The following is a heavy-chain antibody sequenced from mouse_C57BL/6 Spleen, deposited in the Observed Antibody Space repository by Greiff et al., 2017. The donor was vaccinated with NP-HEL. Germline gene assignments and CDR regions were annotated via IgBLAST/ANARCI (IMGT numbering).Heavy chain of an antibody. D-gene: IGHD3-2*02. V-gene: IGHV1-42*01. CDR2: INPSTGGT. Sequence: VQLQQSGPELVKPGASVKISCMASGYSFTGYYMNWVKQSPEKSLEWIGEINPSTGGTTYNQKFKAKATLTVDKSSSTAYMQLKSLTSEDSAVYYCAQDSSGYVGYWGQGTLVTVSA. J-gene: IGHJ3*01. CDR1: GYSFTGYY. CDR3: AQDSSGYVGY.